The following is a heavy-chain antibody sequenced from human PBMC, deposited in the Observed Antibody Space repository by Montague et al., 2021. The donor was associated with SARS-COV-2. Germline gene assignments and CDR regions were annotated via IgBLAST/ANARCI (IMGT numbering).Heavy chain of an antibody. Sequence: SETLSLTCAVYGGSFSDYHWTWIRQSPGGGLEWIGQINYGGSTKYNPSLRSRVTISIDTSKNQFSLKLTSVTAADTAVYYCARGAPGYWGQGTLGTGSS. CDR3: ARGAPGY. J-gene: IGHJ4*02. CDR2: INYGGST. V-gene: IGHV4-34*01. D-gene: IGHD1-1*01. CDR1: GGSFSDYH.